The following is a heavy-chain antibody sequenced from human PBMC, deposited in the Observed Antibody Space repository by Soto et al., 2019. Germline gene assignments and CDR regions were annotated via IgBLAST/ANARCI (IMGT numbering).Heavy chain of an antibody. Sequence: PSETLSLTCTVSGGSISSYYWSWIRQPPGKGLEWIGYIYYSGSTNYNPSLKSRVTISVDTSKNQFSLKLSSVTAADTAVYYCARGEYCSGGSCYVPMGYWGQGTLVTVSS. CDR1: GGSISSYY. V-gene: IGHV4-59*01. D-gene: IGHD2-15*01. CDR2: IYYSGST. CDR3: ARGEYCSGGSCYVPMGY. J-gene: IGHJ4*02.